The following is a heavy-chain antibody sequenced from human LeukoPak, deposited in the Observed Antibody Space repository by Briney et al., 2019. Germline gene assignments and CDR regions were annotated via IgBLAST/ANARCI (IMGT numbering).Heavy chain of an antibody. V-gene: IGHV4-34*01. CDR1: GGSFSGYY. Sequence: PSETLSLTCAVYGGSFSGYYWSWIRQPPGKGLEWIGEINHSGSTNYNPSLKSRVTISVDTSKNQFSLKLSSVTAADTAVYYCAREGRRLVPGLDYWGQGTLVTVSS. J-gene: IGHJ4*02. D-gene: IGHD6-19*01. CDR3: AREGRRLVPGLDY. CDR2: INHSGST.